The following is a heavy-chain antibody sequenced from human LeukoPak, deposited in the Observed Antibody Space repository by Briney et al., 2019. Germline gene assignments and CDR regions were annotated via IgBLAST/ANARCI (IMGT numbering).Heavy chain of an antibody. CDR2: IYYSGST. CDR1: GGSISSGGYY. J-gene: IGHJ4*02. D-gene: IGHD4-17*01. CDR3: TRCDTVTSSFDY. V-gene: IGHV4-31*03. Sequence: SETLSLTCTVSGGSISSGGYYWSWIRQHPGKGLEWIGYIYYSGSTYYNPSLKSRVTISVDTSKNQFSLKLSSVTAADTAVYYCTRCDTVTSSFDYWGQGTLITVSS.